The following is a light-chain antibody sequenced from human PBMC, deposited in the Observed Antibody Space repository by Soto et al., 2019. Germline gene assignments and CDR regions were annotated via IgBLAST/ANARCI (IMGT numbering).Light chain of an antibody. Sequence: SVLTQPASVSGSPGQSIAISCTGTSSDVGRNNHVSWYQQHPGKAPKLMIYEVTQRPSGVSDRFSGSKSGNTASLTISGLQAEDEADYYCCSYAGSGTFYVFGTGTKVTVL. V-gene: IGLV2-23*02. CDR3: CSYAGSGTFYV. CDR2: EVT. CDR1: SSDVGRNNH. J-gene: IGLJ1*01.